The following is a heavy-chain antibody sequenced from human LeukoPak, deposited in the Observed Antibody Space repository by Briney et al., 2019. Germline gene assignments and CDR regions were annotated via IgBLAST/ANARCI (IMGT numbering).Heavy chain of an antibody. J-gene: IGHJ3*02. Sequence: PSETLSLTCTVSGGSISRTGYSWSWIRQPPGQGLEWLAYTYHSGSTYYNPSLKGRLTISLDGSRNQFSLKLSSVTAADSAVYYCARGVDTASGDGFDIWGQGTMVTVSS. CDR1: GGSISRTGYS. CDR3: ARGVDTASGDGFDI. CDR2: TYHSGST. D-gene: IGHD5-18*01. V-gene: IGHV4-30-2*01.